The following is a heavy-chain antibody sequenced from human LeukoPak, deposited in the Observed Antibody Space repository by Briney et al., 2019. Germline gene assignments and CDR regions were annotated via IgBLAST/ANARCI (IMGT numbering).Heavy chain of an antibody. CDR2: ISLYDVNT. D-gene: IGHD3-3*01. Sequence: ASVKVSCKAPGYTFSSDGITWVRQAPGQGLEWMGWISLYDVNTNYAQKFQGRVTMTTDTSTSTAYMELRSLRSDDTAVYYCARFSSIFGVVSYYYYGMDVWGQGTTVTVSS. J-gene: IGHJ6*02. CDR3: ARFSSIFGVVSYYYYGMDV. V-gene: IGHV1-18*01. CDR1: GYTFSSDG.